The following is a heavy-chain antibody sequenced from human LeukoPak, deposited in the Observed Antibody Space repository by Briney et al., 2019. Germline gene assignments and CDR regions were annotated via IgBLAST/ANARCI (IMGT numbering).Heavy chain of an antibody. CDR1: GYTFTSYY. V-gene: IGHV1-46*01. CDR2: INPSGGST. J-gene: IGHJ6*03. Sequence: VASVKVSCKASGYTFTSYYMHWVRQAPGQGLEWMGIINPSGGSTSYAQKFQGRVTMTRDMSTSTVYMELSSLRSEDTAVYYCARGRGMHWLLRSTYYYMDVWGEGTTVTISS. D-gene: IGHD3-9*01. CDR3: ARGRGMHWLLRSTYYYMDV.